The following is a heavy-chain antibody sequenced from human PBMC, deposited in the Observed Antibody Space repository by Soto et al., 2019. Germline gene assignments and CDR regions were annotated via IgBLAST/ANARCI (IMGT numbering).Heavy chain of an antibody. J-gene: IGHJ5*02. V-gene: IGHV3-23*01. D-gene: IGHD3-9*01. CDR1: GFTFSSYA. CDR3: AKVRLRYFDPRDNWFDP. Sequence: EVQLLESGGGLVQPGGSLRLSCAASGFTFSSYAMSWVRQAPGKGLEWVSAISGSGGSTYYADSVKGRFTISRDNSKNTLYLQMNSLRAEDTAVYYCAKVRLRYFDPRDNWFDPWGQGTLVTVSS. CDR2: ISGSGGST.